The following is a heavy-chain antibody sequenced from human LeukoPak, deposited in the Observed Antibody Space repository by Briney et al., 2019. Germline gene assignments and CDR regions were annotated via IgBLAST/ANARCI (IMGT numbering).Heavy chain of an antibody. CDR2: IWYDGSNK. D-gene: IGHD5-24*01. CDR1: GFTFSSYA. J-gene: IGHJ4*02. V-gene: IGHV3-33*06. CDR3: AKLRSRDGGGDY. Sequence: PGGSLRLSCAASGFTFSSYAMHWVRQAPGKGLEWVAVIWYDGSNKYYADSVKGRFTISRDNSKNTLYLQMNSLRAEDTAVYYCAKLRSRDGGGDYWGQGILVTVSS.